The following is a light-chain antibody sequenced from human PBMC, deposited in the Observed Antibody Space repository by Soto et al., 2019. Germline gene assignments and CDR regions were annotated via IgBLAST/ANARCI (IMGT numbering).Light chain of an antibody. CDR2: EIN. V-gene: IGLV2-8*01. J-gene: IGLJ1*01. CDR3: ISFAGSNNFPYV. Sequence: QSVLTQPPSASGSPGQYVTISCTGTRSHVGAYDYVSWYQQHPGKAPKLMIYEINKLPSGVPDRFSGSKSGNTASLTVSGLQAEDEADYYCISFAGSNNFPYVFGTGTKVTVL. CDR1: RSHVGAYDY.